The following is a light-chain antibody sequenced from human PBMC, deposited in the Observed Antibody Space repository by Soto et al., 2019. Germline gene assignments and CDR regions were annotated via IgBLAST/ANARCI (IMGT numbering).Light chain of an antibody. CDR2: DAS. V-gene: IGKV3-11*01. J-gene: IGKJ2*01. Sequence: ETVLTQSPATLSLSPGERATLSCRASQSVSSYLARYQQKPGQAPRLLIYDASNRATGIPARFGGSVSGTDSTLTISSLEPEDFAVYYCQQYGSSYTFGQGTKVDIK. CDR1: QSVSSY. CDR3: QQYGSSYT.